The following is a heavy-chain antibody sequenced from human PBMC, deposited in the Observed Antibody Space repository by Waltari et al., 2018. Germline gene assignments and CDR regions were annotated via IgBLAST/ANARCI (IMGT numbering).Heavy chain of an antibody. Sequence: EVQLVESGGGLVQPGGSLRLSCTASGFTFSSYWMSWVRQAPGKGLEGVANIRQEGSEKSYVDSVKGRFTISRDNAKDSLYLQMNSLRAEDTAVYYCARRETLDIWGQGTMVTVSS. J-gene: IGHJ3*02. V-gene: IGHV3-7*01. CDR1: GFTFSSYW. CDR3: ARRETLDI. D-gene: IGHD1-26*01. CDR2: IRQEGSEK.